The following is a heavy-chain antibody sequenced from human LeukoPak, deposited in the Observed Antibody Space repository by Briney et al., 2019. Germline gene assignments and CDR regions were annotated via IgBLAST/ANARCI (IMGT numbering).Heavy chain of an antibody. D-gene: IGHD6-19*01. Sequence: GGSLRLSCAASGFTFSGYIMNWVRQAPGKGLEWVSFIGTSGNTIYYADSVKGRFTVSRDNAKNSLYLQMNSLRAEDTAVYYCARDQWLDYWGQGTLVTVSS. CDR3: ARDQWLDY. V-gene: IGHV3-48*01. CDR1: GFTFSGYI. CDR2: IGTSGNTI. J-gene: IGHJ4*02.